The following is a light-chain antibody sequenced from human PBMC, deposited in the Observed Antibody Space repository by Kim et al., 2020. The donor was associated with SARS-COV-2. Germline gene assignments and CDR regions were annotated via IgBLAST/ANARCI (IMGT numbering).Light chain of an antibody. CDR2: GAS. CDR3: QQYDPSFPYT. V-gene: IGKV3-20*01. CDR1: ETISSDY. J-gene: IGKJ2*01. Sequence: EIVLTQSPGTLSLSPGERATLSCRTSETISSDYVAWYRHKPGQAPRLLIYGASTRATGIPERFSGSGSGTDFTLTISRLEPGEFAVYYCQQYDPSFPYTFGQGTKLEI.